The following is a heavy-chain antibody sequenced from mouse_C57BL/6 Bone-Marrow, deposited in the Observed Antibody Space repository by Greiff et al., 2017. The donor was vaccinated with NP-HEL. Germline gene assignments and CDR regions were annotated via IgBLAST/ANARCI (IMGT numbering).Heavy chain of an antibody. Sequence: VQLQQSGTVLARPGASVKMSCKTSGYTFTSYWLHWVKQRPGQGLEWIGAIYPGNSDTSYNQKFKGKAKLTAVTSASTAYMGLSSLTNEDSAVYYCTPIYYGSTPFAYWGQGTLVTVSA. J-gene: IGHJ3*01. CDR2: IYPGNSDT. D-gene: IGHD2-2*01. V-gene: IGHV1-5*01. CDR1: GYTFTSYW. CDR3: TPIYYGSTPFAY.